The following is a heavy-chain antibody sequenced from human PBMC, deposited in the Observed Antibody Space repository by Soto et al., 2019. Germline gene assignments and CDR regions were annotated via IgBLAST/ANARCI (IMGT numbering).Heavy chain of an antibody. D-gene: IGHD6-19*01. J-gene: IGHJ3*02. Sequence: ASVKVSCKASGGTFSSYAISWVRQAPGQGLEWMGGIIPIFGTANYAQKFQGRVTITADESTSTAYMELSSLRSEDTAVYYCASSSIAVAGPPDAFDIWGQGTMVTVSS. V-gene: IGHV1-69*13. CDR2: IIPIFGTA. CDR3: ASSSIAVAGPPDAFDI. CDR1: GGTFSSYA.